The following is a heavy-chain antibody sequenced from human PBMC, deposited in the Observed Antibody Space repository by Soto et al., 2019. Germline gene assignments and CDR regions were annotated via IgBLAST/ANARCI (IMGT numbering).Heavy chain of an antibody. CDR2: IYYSGST. Sequence: PSETLSLTCTVSGGSISSGGYYWSWIRQHPGKGLEWIGYIYYSGSTYYNPSLKSRVTISVDTSKNQFSLKLSSVTAADTAVYYCARVTRVPAPINMDVWGKGTTVTVSS. V-gene: IGHV4-31*03. D-gene: IGHD2-2*01. J-gene: IGHJ6*03. CDR1: GGSISSGGYY. CDR3: ARVTRVPAPINMDV.